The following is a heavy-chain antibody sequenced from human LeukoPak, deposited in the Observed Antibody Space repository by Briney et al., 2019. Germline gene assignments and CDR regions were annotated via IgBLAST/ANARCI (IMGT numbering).Heavy chain of an antibody. CDR1: GYTFTSYG. V-gene: IGHV1-18*01. CDR2: ISPYNDNA. CDR3: ARAEYCSGGSCHTGAFDI. Sequence: ASVKVSCKASGYTFTSYGITWVRQAPGQGLEWMGWISPYNDNANYAQKLQGRATMTTDTSTSTAYMELRSLRSDDTAVYYCARAEYCSGGSCHTGAFDIWGQGTMVTGSS. D-gene: IGHD2-15*01. J-gene: IGHJ3*02.